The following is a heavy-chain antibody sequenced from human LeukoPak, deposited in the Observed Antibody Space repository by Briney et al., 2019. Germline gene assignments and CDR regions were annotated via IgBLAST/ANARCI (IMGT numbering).Heavy chain of an antibody. CDR3: AKLGLGNTAIHI. Sequence: ASVKVSCKASGYTFPNYDINWVRQATGQGLEWMGWMNFNSGNTGYAQKFQGRLTMTTNTAISTVYMELSSLTSEDTAIYYCAKLGLGNTAIHIWGQGTMVTVSS. CDR1: GYTFPNYD. CDR2: MNFNSGNT. J-gene: IGHJ3*02. D-gene: IGHD5-18*01. V-gene: IGHV1-8*01.